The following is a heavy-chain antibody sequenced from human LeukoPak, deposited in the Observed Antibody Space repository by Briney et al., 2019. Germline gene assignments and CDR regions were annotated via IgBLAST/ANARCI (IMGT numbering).Heavy chain of an antibody. V-gene: IGHV3-7*01. D-gene: IGHD1-26*01. CDR3: ARDFAIVVGATDY. J-gene: IGHJ4*02. CDR2: IKQDGSEK. CDR1: GFTFRSYW. Sequence: GGSLRLSCAASGFTFRSYWMSWVRQAPGKGLEWVANIKQDGSEKNYVDSVKGRSTISRDNARNSLYLQMNSLRGEDTAVYYCARDFAIVVGATDYWGQGTLVTVSS.